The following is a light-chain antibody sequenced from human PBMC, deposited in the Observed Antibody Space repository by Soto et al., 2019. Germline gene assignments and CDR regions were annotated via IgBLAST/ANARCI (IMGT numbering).Light chain of an antibody. CDR3: SSFTSSSTYV. CDR2: DVS. V-gene: IGLV2-14*01. CDR1: SSDVGRYNY. J-gene: IGLJ1*01. Sequence: QSVLTQPASGSGSPGQSITISCTGTSSDVGRYNYVSWYQQHPGKAPKLTIYDVSNRPSGVSSRFSGSKSGNTASLTISGLQAEDEADYYCSSFTSSSTYVFGTGTKVTVL.